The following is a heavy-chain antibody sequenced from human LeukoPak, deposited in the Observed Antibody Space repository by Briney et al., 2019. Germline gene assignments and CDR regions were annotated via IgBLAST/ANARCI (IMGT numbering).Heavy chain of an antibody. Sequence: PSETLSHTCTVSGGSVSSGSYYWSWIRQPPGKGLEWIGYIYYSGSTNYNPSLKSRVTISVDTSKNQFSLKLSSVTAADTAVYYCARDSGPYCSGGSCYGTLDYWGQGTLVTVSS. CDR3: ARDSGPYCSGGSCYGTLDY. V-gene: IGHV4-61*01. D-gene: IGHD2-15*01. J-gene: IGHJ4*02. CDR2: IYYSGST. CDR1: GGSVSSGSYY.